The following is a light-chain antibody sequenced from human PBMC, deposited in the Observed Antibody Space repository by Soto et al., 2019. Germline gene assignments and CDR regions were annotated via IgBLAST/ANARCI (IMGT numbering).Light chain of an antibody. CDR2: RNN. V-gene: IGLV1-47*01. CDR1: SSNIGSNY. CDR3: GGWDDSLSGPV. Sequence: QSVLTQPPSASGTPGQRVNISFSGSSSNIGSNYVYWYRQFPGTAPKLLIQRNNQRPSGVPVRFSGSKSGTSASLAISGLRSEDEADYYCGGWDDSLSGPVFGGGTKVTVL. J-gene: IGLJ2*01.